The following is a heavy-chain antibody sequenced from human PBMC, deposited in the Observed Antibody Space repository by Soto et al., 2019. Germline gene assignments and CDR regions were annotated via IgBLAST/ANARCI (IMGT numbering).Heavy chain of an antibody. CDR1: GGSISSSSYY. Sequence: ASETLSLTCTVSGGSISSSSYYWGWIRQPPGKGLEWIGSIYYSGSTYYNPSLKSRVTISVDTSKNQFSLKLSSVTAADTAVYYCASGGYNWNFSAFDIWGQGTMVTVSS. J-gene: IGHJ3*02. CDR2: IYYSGST. V-gene: IGHV4-39*01. D-gene: IGHD1-7*01. CDR3: ASGGYNWNFSAFDI.